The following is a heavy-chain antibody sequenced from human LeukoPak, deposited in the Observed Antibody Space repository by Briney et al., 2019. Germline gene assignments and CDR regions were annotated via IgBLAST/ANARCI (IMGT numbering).Heavy chain of an antibody. CDR1: GFTFSSYG. D-gene: IGHD3-10*01. CDR3: ARRPYGSGSYYDY. Sequence: PGGSLRLSCAASGFTFSSYGMHWVRQAPGKGLEWVAFIRYDGSNKYYADSVKGRFTISRDNSKNTLYLQMNRLRAEDTAVYYCARRPYGSGSYYDYWGQGTLVTVSS. V-gene: IGHV3-30*02. CDR2: IRYDGSNK. J-gene: IGHJ4*02.